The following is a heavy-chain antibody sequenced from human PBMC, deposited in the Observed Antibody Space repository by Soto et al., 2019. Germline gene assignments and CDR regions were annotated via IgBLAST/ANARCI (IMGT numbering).Heavy chain of an antibody. CDR2: IYPHDSET. CDR3: AAGGIFLAVEADNWFEP. CDR1: GYRFASNW. Sequence: GESLKISCKGSGYRFASNWIGWVRQLPGKGLEWMGIIYPHDSETKYSPSFQGQVTISVDKSISTAYLQWSGLKASDSAMYYCAAGGIFLAVEADNWFEPWGPGTLVTVSS. J-gene: IGHJ5*02. D-gene: IGHD3-3*01. V-gene: IGHV5-51*01.